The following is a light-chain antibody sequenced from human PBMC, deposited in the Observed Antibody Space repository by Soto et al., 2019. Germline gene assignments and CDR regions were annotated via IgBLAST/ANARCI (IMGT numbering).Light chain of an antibody. J-gene: IGKJ4*01. V-gene: IGKV3-20*01. Sequence: EIVLTQSPGTLSLAPGEGATLSCRASQTVGKNYLGWYQQKPGQAPRLLIYDASSRATGIPDRFSGGGSGTDFTLTINRLEPEDFAVYYCQQYAYSTLTFGGGTKVDIK. CDR1: QTVGKNY. CDR2: DAS. CDR3: QQYAYSTLT.